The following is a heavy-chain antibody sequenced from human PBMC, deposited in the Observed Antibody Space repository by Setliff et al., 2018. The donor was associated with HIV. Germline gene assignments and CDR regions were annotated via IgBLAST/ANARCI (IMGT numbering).Heavy chain of an antibody. Sequence: SETLSLTCTVSGGSISTPYWNWIRQPPGKGLEWIAYIYISGTTNYNPSLKSRVTISLDTSRNQLSLKLGSVTAADTAMYYCAREHCSGGSCNGFDIWGQGTMVTVSS. J-gene: IGHJ3*02. CDR3: AREHCSGGSCNGFDI. V-gene: IGHV4-4*09. CDR2: IYISGTT. CDR1: GGSISTPY. D-gene: IGHD2-15*01.